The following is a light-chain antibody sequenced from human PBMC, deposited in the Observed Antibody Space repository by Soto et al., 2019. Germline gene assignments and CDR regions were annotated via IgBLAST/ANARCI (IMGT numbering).Light chain of an antibody. J-gene: IGLJ3*02. CDR2: SNH. CDR1: NSNIGGNT. Sequence: QPVVTQPPSASGTPGQRVTISCSGSNSNIGGNTVIWYQQLPGTAPKLLIYSNHKRPSGVPDRISGSKSGTSASLAISGLQSEDEADYYCAAWDDSMSAWVFGGGTKLTVL. CDR3: AAWDDSMSAWV. V-gene: IGLV1-44*01.